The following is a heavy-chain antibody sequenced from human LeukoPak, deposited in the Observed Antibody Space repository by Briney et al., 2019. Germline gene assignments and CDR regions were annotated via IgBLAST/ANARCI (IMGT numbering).Heavy chain of an antibody. Sequence: SETLSLTCTVSGGSISSYYWSWIRQPPGKGLEWIGYIYYSGSTNYNPSLKSRVTISVDTSKNQFSLKLSSVTAADTAVYYCARGLDSSGSPSFDYWGQGTLVTVSS. CDR2: IYYSGST. CDR1: GGSISSYY. CDR3: ARGLDSSGSPSFDY. D-gene: IGHD3-22*01. V-gene: IGHV4-59*01. J-gene: IGHJ4*02.